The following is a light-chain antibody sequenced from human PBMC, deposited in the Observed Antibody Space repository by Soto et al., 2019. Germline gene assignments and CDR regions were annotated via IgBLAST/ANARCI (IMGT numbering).Light chain of an antibody. J-gene: IGKJ1*01. CDR2: GAS. CDR3: QHYGSSPRRT. CDR1: QTIASDS. V-gene: IGKV3-20*01. Sequence: EVVLTQSPCTLSLSPGERATLSCRASQTIASDSLGWFQQKAGQAPRLLLHGASTRATDLPDRFSGSGSGTAFTITISRLEHEDVAVYFCQHYGSSPRRTFGQGTKVEI.